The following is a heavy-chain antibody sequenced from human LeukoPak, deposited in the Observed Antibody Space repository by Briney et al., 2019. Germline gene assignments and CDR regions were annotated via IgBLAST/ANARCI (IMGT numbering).Heavy chain of an antibody. D-gene: IGHD5-18*01. CDR2: IYYSGST. CDR1: GGSISSGGYY. Sequence: SQTLSLTCTVSGGSISSGGYYWSWIRQHPGKGLEWIGYIYYSGSTYYDPSLKSRVTISVDTSKSQFSLKLSSVTAADTAVYYCARARQPYYYYGMDVWGQGTTVTVSS. V-gene: IGHV4-31*03. CDR3: ARARQPYYYYGMDV. J-gene: IGHJ6*02.